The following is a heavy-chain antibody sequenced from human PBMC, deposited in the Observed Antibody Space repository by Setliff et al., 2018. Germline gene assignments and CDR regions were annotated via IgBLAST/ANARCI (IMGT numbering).Heavy chain of an antibody. V-gene: IGHV3-23*01. Sequence: GGSLRLSCAASGFTFSSYAMSWVRQAPGKGLEWVSAISGSGGSTYYADSVKGRFTISRDSAKTSLYLQMNSLRAEDTALYYCAKGTHHEFWSGPPMDVWGKGTTVTVSS. J-gene: IGHJ6*03. D-gene: IGHD3-3*01. CDR2: ISGSGGST. CDR1: GFTFSSYA. CDR3: AKGTHHEFWSGPPMDV.